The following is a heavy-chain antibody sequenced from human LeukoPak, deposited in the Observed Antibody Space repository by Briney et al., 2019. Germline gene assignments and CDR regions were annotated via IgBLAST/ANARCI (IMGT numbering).Heavy chain of an antibody. D-gene: IGHD3-16*02. Sequence: SETLSLTCTVSGGSISSYYWSWIRQPPGKGLEWIGYIYYSGSTNYIPSLKSRVTISVDTSKNQFSLKLSSVTAADTAVYYCARQITFGGVIAKQGEFDYWGQGTLVTVSS. CDR2: IYYSGST. CDR1: GGSISSYY. CDR3: ARQITFGGVIAKQGEFDY. J-gene: IGHJ4*02. V-gene: IGHV4-59*01.